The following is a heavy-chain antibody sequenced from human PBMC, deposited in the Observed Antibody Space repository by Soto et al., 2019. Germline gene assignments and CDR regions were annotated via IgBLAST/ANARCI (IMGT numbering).Heavy chain of an antibody. CDR1: GYTFTSYD. J-gene: IGHJ6*02. Sequence: GASVKVSCKASGYTFTSYDINWVRQATGQGLEWMGWMNPNSGNTGDAQKFQGRVTMTRNTSISTAYMELSSLRSEDTAVYYCARGGDYGDYGYYYYGMDVWGQGTTVTVSS. V-gene: IGHV1-8*01. CDR3: ARGGDYGDYGYYYYGMDV. D-gene: IGHD4-17*01. CDR2: MNPNSGNT.